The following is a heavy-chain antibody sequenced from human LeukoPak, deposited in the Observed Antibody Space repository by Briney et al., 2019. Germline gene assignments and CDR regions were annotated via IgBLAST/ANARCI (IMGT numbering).Heavy chain of an antibody. J-gene: IGHJ4*02. CDR2: IYYSGST. CDR1: GGSISSYY. Sequence: SETLSLTCTVSGGSISSYYWSWIRQPPGKGLEWIGYIYYSGSTNYNTSLKSRVTISVDTSKNQFSLKLSSVTAADTAVYYCARHDTSGYYWYYFDYWGQGSLVTVSS. CDR3: ARHDTSGYYWYYFDY. D-gene: IGHD3-22*01. V-gene: IGHV4-59*01.